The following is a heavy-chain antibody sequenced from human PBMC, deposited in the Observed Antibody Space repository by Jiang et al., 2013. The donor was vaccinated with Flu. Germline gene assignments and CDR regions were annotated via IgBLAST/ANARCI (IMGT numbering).Heavy chain of an antibody. J-gene: IGHJ4*02. V-gene: IGHV3-64D*08. CDR3: VKDFLYDSSSKDVSFDH. Sequence: VQLLESGGDLVQPGGSLRISCSASGFTFSSFALHWVRQAPGKGLEYVSAISFNGDSTYYADSVKGRFTISRDNSENTLYLQMRSLRPEDTAVYYCVKDFLYDSSSKDVSFDHWGQGTLVTVSS. D-gene: IGHD3-22*01. CDR2: ISFNGDST. CDR1: GFTFSSFA.